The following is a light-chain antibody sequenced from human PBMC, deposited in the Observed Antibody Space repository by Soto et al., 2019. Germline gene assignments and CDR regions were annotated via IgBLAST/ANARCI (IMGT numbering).Light chain of an antibody. CDR1: QSVSSSY. CDR3: QQYVRSPYT. Sequence: EIVLTQSPGTLSLSPGERATLSCRASQSVSSSYLAWFQQKPGQAPRLLIYGASSRATGIPDRFTGSGSVTDFTLTISRLEPEDFAVYYCQQYVRSPYTFGQGTKLEIK. J-gene: IGKJ2*01. V-gene: IGKV3-20*01. CDR2: GAS.